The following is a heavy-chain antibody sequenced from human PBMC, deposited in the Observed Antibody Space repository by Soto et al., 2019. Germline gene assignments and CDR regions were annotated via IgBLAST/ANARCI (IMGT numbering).Heavy chain of an antibody. CDR3: AREGSYSSGWYWGRYPSSENWFEP. J-gene: IGHJ5*02. V-gene: IGHV3-30-3*01. Sequence: QVQLVESGGGVVQPGRSLRLSCAASGFTFSSYAMHWVRQAPGKGLEWVAVISYDGSNKYYADSVKGRFTISRDNSKNTLYLQMNSLRGEDTAVYYCAREGSYSSGWYWGRYPSSENWFEPWGQGTLVTVSS. CDR1: GFTFSSYA. CDR2: ISYDGSNK. D-gene: IGHD6-19*01.